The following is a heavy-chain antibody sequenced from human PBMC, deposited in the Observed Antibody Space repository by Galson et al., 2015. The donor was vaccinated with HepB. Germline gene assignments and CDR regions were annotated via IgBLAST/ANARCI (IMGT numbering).Heavy chain of an antibody. D-gene: IGHD2-15*01. J-gene: IGHJ4*02. CDR3: ARGVRCSGGSCYLERPHFDY. Sequence: PGKGLEWIGYIYYSGSTYNNPSLKSRVTISVDTSKNQFSLKLRSVTAADTAVYYCARGVRCSGGSCYLERPHFDYWGQGTLVTVSS. V-gene: IGHV4-30-4*01. CDR2: IYYSGST.